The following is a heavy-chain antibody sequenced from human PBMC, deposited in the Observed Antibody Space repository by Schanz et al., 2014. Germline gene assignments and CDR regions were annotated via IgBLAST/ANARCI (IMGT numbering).Heavy chain of an antibody. CDR2: IRFDASAK. Sequence: QVQLVESGGGVAQPGGSLRLSCAASGFSFSGYGMHWVRQAPGKGLEWVAYIRFDASAKYYGDSVEGRFTISRDNSKNTLYLQMNSLRAEDTAVYYCARDRQQLVGRIGYYYGMDVWGQGTTVTVSS. CDR3: ARDRQQLVGRIGYYYGMDV. D-gene: IGHD6-13*01. V-gene: IGHV3-30*02. CDR1: GFSFSGYG. J-gene: IGHJ6*02.